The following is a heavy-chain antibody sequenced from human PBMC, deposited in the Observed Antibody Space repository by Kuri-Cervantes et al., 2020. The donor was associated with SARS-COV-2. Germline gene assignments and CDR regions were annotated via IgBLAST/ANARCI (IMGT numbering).Heavy chain of an antibody. D-gene: IGHD6-19*01. CDR2: ISSSSSYI. V-gene: IGHV3-21*03. J-gene: IGHJ4*02. CDR3: ATGTSSGWYRRDFDF. CDR1: GFTFSSYS. Sequence: GGSLRLSCAASGFTFSSYSMNWVRQAPGKGLEWVSSISSSSSYIYYADSVKGRFTISRDNAKNSLYLQMNSLTTEDTGVYYCATGTSSGWYRRDFDFWGLGTLVNRLL.